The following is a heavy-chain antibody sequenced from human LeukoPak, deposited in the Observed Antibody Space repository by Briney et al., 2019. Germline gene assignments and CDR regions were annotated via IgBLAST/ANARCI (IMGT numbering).Heavy chain of an antibody. CDR1: GGSISSSSYY. J-gene: IGHJ4*02. Sequence: PSETLSLTCTVSGGSISSSSYYWGWIRQPPGKGLEWIGSIYYSGSTYYNSSLKSRVTISVDTSKNQFSLKLSSVTAADTAVYYCARNNDILTGLDYWGQGTLVTVSS. D-gene: IGHD3-9*01. V-gene: IGHV4-39*01. CDR2: IYYSGST. CDR3: ARNNDILTGLDY.